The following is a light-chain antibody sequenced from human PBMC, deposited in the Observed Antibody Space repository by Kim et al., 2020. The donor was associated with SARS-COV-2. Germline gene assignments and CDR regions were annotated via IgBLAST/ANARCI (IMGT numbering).Light chain of an antibody. CDR1: QRVSSSY. Sequence: LAPERSATLCSRAIQRVSSSYLAWYQQKAGQAPRLLIYGASSRATGIPDRFSGSGSGTDFTLTISRLEHEDFAVYYWQQYGSLITFGQGTRLEIK. V-gene: IGKV3-20*01. CDR2: GAS. J-gene: IGKJ5*01. CDR3: QQYGSLIT.